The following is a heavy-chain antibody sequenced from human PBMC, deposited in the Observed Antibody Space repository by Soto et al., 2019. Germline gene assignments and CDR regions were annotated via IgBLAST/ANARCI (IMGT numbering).Heavy chain of an antibody. CDR3: AKDSPEYSSGWYSDYYYGMDV. J-gene: IGHJ6*02. CDR1: GFTFSSYA. Sequence: GGSLRLSCAASGFTFSSYAMSWVRQAPGKGLEWVSAISGSGGSTYYADSVKGRFTISRDNSKNTLYLQMNSLRAEDTAVYYCAKDSPEYSSGWYSDYYYGMDVWGQGTTVTVSS. CDR2: ISGSGGST. D-gene: IGHD6-19*01. V-gene: IGHV3-23*01.